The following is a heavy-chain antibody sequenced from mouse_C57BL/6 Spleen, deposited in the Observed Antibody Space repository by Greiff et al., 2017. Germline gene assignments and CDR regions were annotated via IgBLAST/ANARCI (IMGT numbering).Heavy chain of an antibody. J-gene: IGHJ2*01. CDR3: ARDYFDY. V-gene: IGHV5-17*01. CDR1: GFTFSDYG. CDR2: ISSGSSTI. Sequence: EVQVVESGGGLVKPGGSLKLSCAASGFTFSDYGMHWVRQAPETGLEWVAYISSGSSTIYYADTVKGRFTITRDNAKTTLFLQMTSLRSEDTAMYYCARDYFDYGGQGTTLTVSS.